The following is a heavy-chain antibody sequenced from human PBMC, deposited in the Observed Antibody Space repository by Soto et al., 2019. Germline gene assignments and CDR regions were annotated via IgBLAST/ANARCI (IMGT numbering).Heavy chain of an antibody. CDR3: ARSLPGTYGAFDL. V-gene: IGHV3-74*01. Sequence: GGSLRLSCAASEFTFRSYWMHWVRQSPGKGLVWVSRISGDGSSTTYADSVRGRFTISRDNAKNTVYLQMDSLRAEDTAVYYCARSLPGTYGAFDLWGQGTMVT. J-gene: IGHJ3*01. D-gene: IGHD1-7*01. CDR2: ISGDGSST. CDR1: EFTFRSYW.